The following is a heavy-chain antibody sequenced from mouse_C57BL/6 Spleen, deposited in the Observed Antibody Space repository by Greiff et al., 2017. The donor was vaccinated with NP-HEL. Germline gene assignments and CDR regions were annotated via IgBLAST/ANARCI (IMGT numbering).Heavy chain of an antibody. CDR2: IHPNSGST. CDR1: VYTFTSYW. Sequence: QVQLQQPGAELVKPGASVKLSCKASVYTFTSYWMHWVKQRPGQGLEWIGMIHPNSGSTNYNEKFKSKATLTVDKSSSTAYMQLSSLTSEDSAVYYCARWAGDYAMDYWGQGTSVTVSS. V-gene: IGHV1-64*01. CDR3: ARWAGDYAMDY. D-gene: IGHD3-3*01. J-gene: IGHJ4*01.